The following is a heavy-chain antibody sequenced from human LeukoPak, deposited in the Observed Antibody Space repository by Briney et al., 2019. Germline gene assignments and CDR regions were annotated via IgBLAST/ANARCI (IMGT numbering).Heavy chain of an antibody. Sequence: GGSLRLSCAASGFTFSSYAMNWVRQAPGKGLEWVSAISSSGGSTYYADSVKDRFTISRDNSKNTLYLQMNSLTAEDTAVYYCAKDVGGYGPFDYWGQGTLVTVSS. D-gene: IGHD5-12*01. CDR1: GFTFSSYA. V-gene: IGHV3-23*01. J-gene: IGHJ4*02. CDR3: AKDVGGYGPFDY. CDR2: ISSSGGST.